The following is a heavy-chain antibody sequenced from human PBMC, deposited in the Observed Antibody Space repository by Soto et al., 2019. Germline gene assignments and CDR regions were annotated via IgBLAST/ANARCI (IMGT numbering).Heavy chain of an antibody. J-gene: IGHJ5*02. CDR2: ISYDGSSQ. D-gene: IGHD6-13*01. CDR3: ARDIRSRWYDN. Sequence: QVQLVESGGGVVEPGRSRRLSGAASGFTFSSYGMHWVREAPGKGLEWVTVISYDGSSQYYVDSVKGRLTISRDNSKNTVYLQMNSLRAEDTAVYYCARDIRSRWYDNWGQGTLVTVSS. CDR1: GFTFSSYG. V-gene: IGHV3-33*05.